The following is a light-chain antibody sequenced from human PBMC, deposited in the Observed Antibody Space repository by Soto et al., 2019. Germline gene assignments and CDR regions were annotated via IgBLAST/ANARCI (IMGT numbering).Light chain of an antibody. Sequence: ELVLTQSPVTLSLSPGERATLSCRSSQSVSSSHLAWYQQKPGQAPRLLIYQTSIRAAGIPARFSASGTGTDFTLTISDVQPEDFAVYYCHQRQSWPRTFGQGTKVDIK. CDR2: QTS. V-gene: IGKV3D-20*02. J-gene: IGKJ1*01. CDR1: QSVSSSH. CDR3: HQRQSWPRT.